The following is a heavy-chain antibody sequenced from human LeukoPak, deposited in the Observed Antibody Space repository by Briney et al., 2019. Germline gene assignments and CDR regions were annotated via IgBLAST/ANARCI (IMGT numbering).Heavy chain of an antibody. J-gene: IGHJ6*02. CDR1: GVSISSSYSY. V-gene: IGHV4-39*07. D-gene: IGHD2/OR15-2a*01. CDR3: ARAHSIASYYYGVDV. Sequence: SETLSLTCTVSGVSISSSYSYWGWIRQPPGKGREWIGNIYYSGSTYYSPSLTSRVTVSVDTSENQFSLKLSSVTAADTAVYYCARAHSIASYYYGVDVWGQGTTVSVSS. CDR2: IYYSGST.